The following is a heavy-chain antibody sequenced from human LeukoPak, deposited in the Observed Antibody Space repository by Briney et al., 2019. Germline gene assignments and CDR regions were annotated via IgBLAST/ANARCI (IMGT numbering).Heavy chain of an antibody. CDR2: IIPIFGTA. D-gene: IGHD3-3*01. V-gene: IGHV1-69*05. Sequence: SVKVSCKASGGTFSSYAISWARQAPGQGLEWMGGIIPIFGTANYAQKFQGRVTITTDESTSTAYMELSSLRSEDTAVYYCARGNDFWSGYLRSAFDIWGQGTMVTVSS. CDR1: GGTFSSYA. CDR3: ARGNDFWSGYLRSAFDI. J-gene: IGHJ3*02.